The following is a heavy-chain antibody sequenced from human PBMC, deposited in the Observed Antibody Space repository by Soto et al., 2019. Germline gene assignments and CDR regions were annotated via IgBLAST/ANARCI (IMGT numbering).Heavy chain of an antibody. D-gene: IGHD6-6*01. Sequence: GGSLRLSCVGSGFTFSSFEMNWVRQTPGKGLEWLSYIGRSGETIYYADSVKGRFTISRDNAKSSLFLQMTGLRDEDTGIYYCARDSRGGAARRPTFYYWGRGTQVTVSS. J-gene: IGHJ4*02. CDR1: GFTFSSFE. V-gene: IGHV3-48*03. CDR2: IGRSGETI. CDR3: ARDSRGGAARRPTFYY.